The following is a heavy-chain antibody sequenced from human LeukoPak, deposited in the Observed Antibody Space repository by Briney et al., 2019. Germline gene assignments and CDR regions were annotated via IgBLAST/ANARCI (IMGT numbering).Heavy chain of an antibody. CDR1: GYSISSGYY. CDR3: ARVTGYIVEDYFDY. D-gene: IGHD3-22*01. Sequence: SETPSLTCTVSGYSISSGYYWGWIRQPPGKGLEWIGSIYHSGSTYYNPSLKSRVTISVDTSKNQFSLRLSSVTAADTAVYYCARVTGYIVEDYFDYWGQGTLVTVSS. V-gene: IGHV4-38-2*02. CDR2: IYHSGST. J-gene: IGHJ4*02.